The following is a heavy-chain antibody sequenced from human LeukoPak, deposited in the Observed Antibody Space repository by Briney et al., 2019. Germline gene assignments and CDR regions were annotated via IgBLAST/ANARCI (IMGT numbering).Heavy chain of an antibody. CDR3: ARRAGAYSHPYDY. D-gene: IGHD4/OR15-4a*01. CDR2: INWNSDSI. Sequence: GGSLRLSCAVSGFTFDDYAMHWVRQVPGKGLEWVSGINWNSDSIGYADSVKGRFTTSRDNAKNSLYLQMNSLRAEDTAVYYCARRAGAYSHPYDYWGQGTLVTVSS. J-gene: IGHJ4*02. CDR1: GFTFDDYA. V-gene: IGHV3-9*01.